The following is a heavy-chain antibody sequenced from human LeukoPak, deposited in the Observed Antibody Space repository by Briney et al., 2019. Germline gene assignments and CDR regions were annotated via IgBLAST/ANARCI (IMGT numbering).Heavy chain of an antibody. CDR1: GYTFTSYG. Sequence: ASVKVSCKASGYTFTSYGISWVRQAPGQGLEWMGWISAYNGNTNYAQKLQGRVTMTTDTSTSTAYMELRSLRSDDTAVYYCERDRGSGSYYLSDPDYWGQGTLVTVSS. CDR2: ISAYNGNT. V-gene: IGHV1-18*01. D-gene: IGHD3-10*01. CDR3: ERDRGSGSYYLSDPDY. J-gene: IGHJ4*02.